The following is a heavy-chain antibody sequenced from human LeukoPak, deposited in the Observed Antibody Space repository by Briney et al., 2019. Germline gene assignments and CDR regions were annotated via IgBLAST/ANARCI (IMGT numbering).Heavy chain of an antibody. D-gene: IGHD1-26*01. CDR1: GYTFTSYG. CDR2: ISAYNGNT. J-gene: IGHJ5*02. V-gene: IGHV1-18*01. Sequence: GASVKVSCKASGYTFTSYGISWVRQAPGQGLEWMGWISAYNGNTNYAQKLQGRVTMTTDTSTSTAYMELRSLRSDDTAVYYCARLGWELLPWNWFDPWGQGTLVTVSS. CDR3: ARLGWELLPWNWFDP.